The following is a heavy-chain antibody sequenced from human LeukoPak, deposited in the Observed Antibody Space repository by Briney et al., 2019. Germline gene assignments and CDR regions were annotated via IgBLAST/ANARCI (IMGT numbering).Heavy chain of an antibody. V-gene: IGHV3-23*01. Sequence: PGGSLRLSCAASGFTFSTYAMSWVRQAPGKGLEWVSGISGSGGSTYYADSVKGRFTISRDNSKNTLYLQMNSLRAEGTAVYYCAKGGVPVVSPAVNWGQGTLVTVSS. CDR3: AKGGVPVVSPAVN. D-gene: IGHD2-2*01. J-gene: IGHJ4*02. CDR1: GFTFSTYA. CDR2: ISGSGGST.